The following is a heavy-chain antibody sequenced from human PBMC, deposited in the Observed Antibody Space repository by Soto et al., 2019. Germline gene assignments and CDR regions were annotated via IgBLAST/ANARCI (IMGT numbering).Heavy chain of an antibody. CDR3: ARAWVDSSSWYVY. Sequence: GGSLRLSCAASGFTFSSYSMNWVRQAPGKGLEWVSSISSSSSYIYYADSVKGRFTISRDNAKNSLYLQMNSLRAEDTAVYYCARAWVDSSSWYVYWGQGTLVTVSS. V-gene: IGHV3-21*01. CDR2: ISSSSSYI. J-gene: IGHJ4*02. CDR1: GFTFSSYS. D-gene: IGHD6-13*01.